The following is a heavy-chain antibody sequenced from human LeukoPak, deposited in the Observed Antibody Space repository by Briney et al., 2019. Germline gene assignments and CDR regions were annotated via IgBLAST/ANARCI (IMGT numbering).Heavy chain of an antibody. CDR2: ISSSGSTI. V-gene: IGHV3-11*04. CDR1: GFTFSDYY. CDR3: ARETMVRGVITPGFDY. Sequence: GGSLRLSCAASGFTFSDYYMSWIRQAPGKGLEWVSYISSSGSTIYYADSVKGRFTISRDNSKNTLYLQMNSLRAEDTAVYYCARETMVRGVITPGFDYWGQGTLVTVSS. D-gene: IGHD3-10*01. J-gene: IGHJ4*02.